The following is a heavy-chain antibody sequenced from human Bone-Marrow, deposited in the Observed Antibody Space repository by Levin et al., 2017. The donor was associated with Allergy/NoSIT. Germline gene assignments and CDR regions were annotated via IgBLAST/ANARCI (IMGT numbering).Heavy chain of an antibody. CDR1: GFTFSSYG. CDR2: ISYDGSNK. V-gene: IGHV3-30*03. D-gene: IGHD6-6*01. J-gene: IGHJ4*02. Sequence: SCAASGFTFSSYGMHWVRQAPGKGLEWVAVISYDGSNKYYADSVKGRFTISRDNSKNTLYLQMNSLRAEDTAVYYCAARMGYWGQGTLVTVSS. CDR3: AARMGY.